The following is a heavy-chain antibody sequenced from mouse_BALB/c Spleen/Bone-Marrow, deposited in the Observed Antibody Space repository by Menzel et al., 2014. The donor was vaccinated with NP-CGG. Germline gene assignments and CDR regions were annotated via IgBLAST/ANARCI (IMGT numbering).Heavy chain of an antibody. CDR2: IWGDGIT. V-gene: IGHV2-6-7*01. Sequence: VKLMESGPGLVAPSQSLSITCTVSGFSLTVYGVNWVRQPPGKGLEWLGMIWGDGITDYNSAFKSRLSISKDDSKSQVILKTNSLQTDDTAKYYCAREGNYFDYWGQGTTLTVSS. CDR1: GFSLTVYG. J-gene: IGHJ2*01. CDR3: AREGNYFDY.